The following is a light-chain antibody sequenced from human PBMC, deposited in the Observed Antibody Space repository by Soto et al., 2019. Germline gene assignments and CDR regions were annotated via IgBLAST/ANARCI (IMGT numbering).Light chain of an antibody. CDR2: DAS. V-gene: IGKV1-5*01. J-gene: IGKJ1*01. Sequence: DIQMTQSPSTLSASVGDRVTITCRASQSISNWLAWYQQKQGKAPKLLIYDASSLESGVPSRFSGSASGTEFTLTISSLQPDDVAPYYRQQYNSYWGTFGQGTKVEIK. CDR3: QQYNSYWGT. CDR1: QSISNW.